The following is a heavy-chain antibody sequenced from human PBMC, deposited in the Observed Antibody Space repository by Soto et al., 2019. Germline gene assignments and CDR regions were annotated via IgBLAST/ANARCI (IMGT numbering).Heavy chain of an antibody. J-gene: IGHJ3*02. D-gene: IGHD3-3*01. CDR1: GYPVTAYY. V-gene: IGHV1-2*02. Sequence: QLHLVQSGAVVTKPGASVTVSCSASGYPVTAYYMHWVRQAPGRGLEWMGGINPATGAAKYTQTFQGRVTMTRATSTGTDFMGLSGLTSEDTAVFYCARGGGVGVAGSAAFDMWGQGTLVTVSS. CDR2: INPATGAA. CDR3: ARGGGVGVAGSAAFDM.